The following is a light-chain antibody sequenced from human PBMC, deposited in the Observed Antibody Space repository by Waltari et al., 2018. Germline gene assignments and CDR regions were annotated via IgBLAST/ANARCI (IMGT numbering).Light chain of an antibody. CDR3: CSFSGGNDLL. CDR2: DFT. V-gene: IGLV2-8*01. Sequence: QSALTQPPSASGPPGQSVTISCPGTNSDIDNFHYFSWYQQHPGKAPRLIIYDFTKRPSEVPNRFSGSKSGNMASLTVSYLQADDEADYFCCSFSGGNDLLFGGGTKLTVL. CDR1: NSDIDNFHY. J-gene: IGLJ2*01.